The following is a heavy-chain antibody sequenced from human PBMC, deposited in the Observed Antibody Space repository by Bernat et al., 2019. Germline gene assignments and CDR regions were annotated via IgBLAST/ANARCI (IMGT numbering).Heavy chain of an antibody. D-gene: IGHD6-13*01. CDR3: ARGQGRIAAVGSSFDY. J-gene: IGHJ4*02. V-gene: IGHV3-30*02. CDR2: ILYDGSDK. Sequence: QVQLVESGGGVVQPGGSLRLSCAASGFTFSNYGMHWVRQAPGKGLEWVAFILYDGSDKYYADSVKGRFTISRDSSKKTLYLQMNSLRAEDTAVYYCARGQGRIAAVGSSFDYWGPGTLVTVPS. CDR1: GFTFSNYG.